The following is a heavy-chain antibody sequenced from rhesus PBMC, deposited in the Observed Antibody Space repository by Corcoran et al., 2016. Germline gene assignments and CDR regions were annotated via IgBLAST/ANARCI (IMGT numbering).Heavy chain of an antibody. CDR1: GGSLSSSS. CDR3: AREYCTGRGCYGLDS. D-gene: IGHD2-21*01. CDR2: IDSSGST. J-gene: IGHJ6*01. Sequence: QVQLLESGPGLVMHSETLSLTCAVSGGSLSSSSWSGIRQAPGNGLEWIGRIDSSGSTYYNPSLKSRVTLSVDTSKNQLSLKLSSVTAADTAVYYCAREYCTGRGCYGLDSWGQGVVVTVSS. V-gene: IGHV4S11*01.